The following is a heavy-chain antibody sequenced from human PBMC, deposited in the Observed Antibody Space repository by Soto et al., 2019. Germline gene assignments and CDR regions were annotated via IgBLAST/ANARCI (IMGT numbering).Heavy chain of an antibody. Sequence: GKGLEWVSYISSSSSTIYYADSVKGRFTISRDNAKNSLYLQMNSLRDEDTAVYYCGAPYYYDSSGYSYYYGMDVWGQGTTVTVSS. D-gene: IGHD3-22*01. V-gene: IGHV3-48*02. CDR3: GAPYYYDSSGYSYYYGMDV. J-gene: IGHJ6*02. CDR2: ISSSSSTI.